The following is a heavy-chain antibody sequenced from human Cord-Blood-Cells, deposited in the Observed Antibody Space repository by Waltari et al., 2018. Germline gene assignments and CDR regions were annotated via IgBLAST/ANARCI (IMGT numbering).Heavy chain of an antibody. CDR2: IYPGDSDT. D-gene: IGHD2-21*02. V-gene: IGHV5-51*01. J-gene: IGHJ4*02. Sequence: EVQLVQSGAEVKKPGESLTISCKGSGYSFTSYWTGWVRQMPGNGLEWMGIIYPGDSDTRYSPSFQGQVTISADKSISTAYLQWSSLKASDTAMYYCARHGRKSAYCGGDCYIDYWGQGTLVTVSS. CDR1: GYSFTSYW. CDR3: ARHGRKSAYCGGDCYIDY.